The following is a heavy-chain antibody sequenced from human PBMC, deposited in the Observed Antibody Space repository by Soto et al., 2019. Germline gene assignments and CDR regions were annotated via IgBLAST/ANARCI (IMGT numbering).Heavy chain of an antibody. J-gene: IGHJ3*02. CDR1: GFTFSSYS. V-gene: IGHV3-48*01. CDR2: ISSSSSTI. D-gene: IGHD3-3*01. Sequence: GGSLRLSCAASGFTFSSYSMNWVRQAPGKGLEWVSYISSSSSTIYYADSVKGRFTISRDNAENSLYLQMNSLRAEDTAVYYCARDLGPTIFGVVIIPKDAFDIWGQGTMVTVSS. CDR3: ARDLGPTIFGVVIIPKDAFDI.